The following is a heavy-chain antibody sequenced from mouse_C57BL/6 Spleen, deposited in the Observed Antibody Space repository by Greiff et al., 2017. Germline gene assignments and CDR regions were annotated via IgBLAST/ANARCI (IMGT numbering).Heavy chain of an antibody. Sequence: QVQLQQPGAELVKPGASVKLSCKASGYTFTSYWMHWVKQRPGQGLAWIGMIHPNSGSTNYNEKFKSKATLTVDKSSSTAYMKLSSLTSEASAVYYGAKEGGGGLLRFFDYWGQGTTLTVSS. V-gene: IGHV1-64*01. D-gene: IGHD1-1*01. CDR3: AKEGGGGLLRFFDY. CDR2: IHPNSGST. J-gene: IGHJ2*01. CDR1: GYTFTSYW.